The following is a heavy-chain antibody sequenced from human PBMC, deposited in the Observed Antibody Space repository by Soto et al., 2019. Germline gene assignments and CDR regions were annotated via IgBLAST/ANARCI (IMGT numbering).Heavy chain of an antibody. V-gene: IGHV1-69*02. CDR1: GGTFSSYT. CDR3: AVTSVVTPYFDFDI. D-gene: IGHD3-9*01. J-gene: IGHJ3*02. Sequence: QVQLVQSGAEVKKPGSSVKVSCKASGGTFSSYTISWVRQAPGQGLEWMGRIIPILGIANYAQKFQGRVTITADKSTSTAYMELSSLRSEDTAVYYCAVTSVVTPYFDFDIWGQGTMVTVSS. CDR2: IIPILGIA.